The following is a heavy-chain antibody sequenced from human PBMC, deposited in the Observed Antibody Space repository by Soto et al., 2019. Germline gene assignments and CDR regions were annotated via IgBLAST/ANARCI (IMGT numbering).Heavy chain of an antibody. V-gene: IGHV3-15*01. CDR2: VKSKTDGGTI. J-gene: IGHJ4*02. CDR1: GFTFSNAW. Sequence: EVQLVESGGGLVKPGGSLRLSCAASGFTFSNAWMTWVRQAPGKGLEWVGRVKSKTDGGTIDYAAPVRDRFTISRDDSKNTLYLQMNSLKAEETAVYDCIVTYSGSYMRVDYWGKGTLVTVSS. CDR3: IVTYSGSYMRVDY. D-gene: IGHD5-12*01.